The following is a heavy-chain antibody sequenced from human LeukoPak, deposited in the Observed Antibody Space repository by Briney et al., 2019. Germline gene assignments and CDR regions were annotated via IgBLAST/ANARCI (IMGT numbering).Heavy chain of an antibody. J-gene: IGHJ1*01. CDR1: GGSISSGSYY. Sequence: SQTLSLTCTVSGGSISSGSYYWIWIPPPAGKGREGIVRIYTSGSTNHTPTLKRRITIAVYTTKNHFSLKLSSVTGAAAAFYYCARDLDTVRGVIPDYWGQGNLVTVSS. V-gene: IGHV4-61*02. CDR3: ARDLDTVRGVIPDY. CDR2: IYTSGST. D-gene: IGHD3-10*01.